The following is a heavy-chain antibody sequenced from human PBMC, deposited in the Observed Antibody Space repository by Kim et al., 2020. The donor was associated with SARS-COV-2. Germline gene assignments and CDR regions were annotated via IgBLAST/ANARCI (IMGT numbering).Heavy chain of an antibody. Sequence: SQTLSLTCAISGDSVSSNSVAWHWIRQSPSRGLEWLGRTYSRAKWNTDYASSVKSRITFNPDTSKNQFSLQLNSVTPEDTAVYYCARQFDSRFDSWGQGTLVTVSS. CDR3: ARQFDSRFDS. J-gene: IGHJ4*02. V-gene: IGHV6-1*01. CDR2: TYSRAKWNT. CDR1: GDSVSSNSVA. D-gene: IGHD3-22*01.